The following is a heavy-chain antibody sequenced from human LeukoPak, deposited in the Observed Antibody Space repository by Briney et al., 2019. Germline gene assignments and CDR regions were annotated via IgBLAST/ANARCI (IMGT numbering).Heavy chain of an antibody. CDR2: ISSSGSTI. V-gene: IGHV3-11*01. J-gene: IGHJ6*02. CDR1: GFTFSDYY. D-gene: IGHD5-12*01. CDR3: ARDLQVDIVATIEKHYYYGMDV. Sequence: PGGSLRLSCAASGFTFSDYYISWIRQAPGKGLEWVSYISSSGSTIYYADSVKGRFTISRDNAKNSLYLQMNSLRAEDTAVYYCARDLQVDIVATIEKHYYYGMDVWGQGTTVTVSS.